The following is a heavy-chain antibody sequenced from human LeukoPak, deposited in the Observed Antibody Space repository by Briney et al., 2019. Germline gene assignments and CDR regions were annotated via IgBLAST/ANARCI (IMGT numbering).Heavy chain of an antibody. CDR3: ARTYCSSTGCYGGVDP. CDR2: ISAYNGNT. V-gene: IGHV1-18*01. J-gene: IGHJ5*02. CDR1: GYTFTSYG. D-gene: IGHD2-2*01. Sequence: GASVKVSCKASGYTFTSYGISWVRQAPGQGLEWMGWISAYNGNTNYAQKLQGRVTMTTDTSTTTAYMELRSLRSDDTAVYYCARTYCSSTGCYGGVDPWGQGTLVTVSS.